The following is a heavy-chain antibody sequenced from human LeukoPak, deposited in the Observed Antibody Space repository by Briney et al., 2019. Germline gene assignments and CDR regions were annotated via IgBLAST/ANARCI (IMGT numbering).Heavy chain of an antibody. CDR2: IYYSGST. CDR3: ARTSSGYPNLIPGYFYYMAG. D-gene: IGHD3-22*01. J-gene: IGHJ6*03. Sequence: SETLTLSCAVSGGSFSSYYRSWIRQPPGKGLEWMGYIYYSGSTNYNPSLMSRVTISVDATKNQFSLILRSVTAVDTAVYYSARTSSGYPNLIPGYFYYMAGCGEATSVTVSS. V-gene: IGHV4-59*08. CDR1: GGSFSSYY.